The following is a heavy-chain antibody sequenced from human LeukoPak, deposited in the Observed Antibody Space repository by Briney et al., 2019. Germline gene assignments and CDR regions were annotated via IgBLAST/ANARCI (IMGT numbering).Heavy chain of an antibody. CDR2: IYYSGST. CDR3: ASSCSTSCYYDAFDI. J-gene: IGHJ3*02. Sequence: SETLSLTCTVSGGSISSYYWSWIRQPPGKGLEWIGYIYYSGSTNYNPSLKSRVTISVDTSKNQFSLKLSSVTAADSAVYYCASSCSTSCYYDAFDIWGQGTMVTVSS. V-gene: IGHV4-59*01. CDR1: GGSISSYY. D-gene: IGHD2-2*01.